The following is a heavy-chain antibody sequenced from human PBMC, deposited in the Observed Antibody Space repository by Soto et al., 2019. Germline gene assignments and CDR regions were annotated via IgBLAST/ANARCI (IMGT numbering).Heavy chain of an antibody. CDR3: ARVQSTSWGYYYAVDV. J-gene: IGHJ6*01. CDR2: ISYSGST. CDR1: GGTISSYY. Sequence: PSGTLALTCMISGGTISSYYVNWIRQAPGKGLEWIGFISYSGSTNYNPALTSRVTISVDTSKDQISLRLNSVTAADTAVYYCARVQSTSWGYYYAVDVWGQRPTLTGYS. D-gene: IGHD2-2*01. V-gene: IGHV4-59*01.